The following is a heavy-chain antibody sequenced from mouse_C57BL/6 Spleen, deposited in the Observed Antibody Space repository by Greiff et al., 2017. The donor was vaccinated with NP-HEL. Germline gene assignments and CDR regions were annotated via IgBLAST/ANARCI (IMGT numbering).Heavy chain of an antibody. J-gene: IGHJ1*03. Sequence: EVQLQQSGPELVKPGASVKISCKASGYTFTDYYMNWVKQSHGKSLEWIGDINPNNGGTSYNQKFKGKATLTVDKSSSTAYMELRSLTSEDSAVYYCARWGWDEWYFDVWGTGTTVTVSS. CDR1: GYTFTDYY. CDR3: ARWGWDEWYFDV. D-gene: IGHD4-1*01. V-gene: IGHV1-26*01. CDR2: INPNNGGT.